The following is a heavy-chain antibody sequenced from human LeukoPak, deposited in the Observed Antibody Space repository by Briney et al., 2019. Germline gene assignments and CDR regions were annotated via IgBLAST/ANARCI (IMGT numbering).Heavy chain of an antibody. D-gene: IGHD5-24*01. CDR2: IYTSGST. J-gene: IGHJ3*02. CDR1: GGSISSGSYY. Sequence: SETLSLTCTVSGGSISSGSYYWSWIRQPAGKGLEWIGRIYTSGSTNYNPSLKSRVTISVDTSKNQFSLKLSSVTAADTAVYYCARAYPGGKRERWLQSLDAFDIWGQGTMVTVSS. CDR3: ARAYPGGKRERWLQSLDAFDI. V-gene: IGHV4-61*02.